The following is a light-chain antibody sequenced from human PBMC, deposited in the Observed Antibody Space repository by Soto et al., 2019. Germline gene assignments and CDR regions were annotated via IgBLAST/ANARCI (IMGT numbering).Light chain of an antibody. J-gene: IGLJ1*01. CDR3: SSHTSGSTRV. CDR2: EVT. V-gene: IGLV2-14*01. CDR1: SSDVSGYDY. Sequence: QSVLTQPASVSGSPGQSIAISCTGTSSDVSGYDYVSWYQQQPDKAPKLMIYEVTKRPSGVSNRFSGSKSGNTASLTISGLQAEDEADYYCSSHTSGSTRVFGTGTKLTVL.